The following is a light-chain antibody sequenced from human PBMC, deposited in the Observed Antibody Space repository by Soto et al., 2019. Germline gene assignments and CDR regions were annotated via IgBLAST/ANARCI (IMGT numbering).Light chain of an antibody. CDR3: QQYNNWPGT. J-gene: IGKJ1*01. Sequence: EIVLTQSPGTLSVSPGERATLSCRASQSVSSKLAWYQQKLGQAPRLLFYGASTGATGIPARFSGSGSETKFTLSISSLQSEDFAVYYCQQYNNWPGTFGQGTKV. V-gene: IGKV3-15*01. CDR2: GAS. CDR1: QSVSSK.